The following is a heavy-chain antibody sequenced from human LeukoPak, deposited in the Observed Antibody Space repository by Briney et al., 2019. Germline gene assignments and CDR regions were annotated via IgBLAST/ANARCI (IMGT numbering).Heavy chain of an antibody. D-gene: IGHD3-10*01. CDR3: ARLEGSGSYYKDV. CDR2: IYYSGST. Sequence: SETLSLTCTVSGGSISSYYWSWIRQPPGKGLEWIGYIYYSGSTNYNPSLKSRVTISVDTSKNQFSLKLSSVTAADTAVYYCARLEGSGSYYKDVWGKGTTVTVSS. V-gene: IGHV4-59*08. J-gene: IGHJ6*04. CDR1: GGSISSYY.